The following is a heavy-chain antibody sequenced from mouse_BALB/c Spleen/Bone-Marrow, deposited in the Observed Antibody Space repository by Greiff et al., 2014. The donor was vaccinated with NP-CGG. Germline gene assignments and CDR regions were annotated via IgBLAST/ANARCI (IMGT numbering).Heavy chain of an antibody. Sequence: VKLMESGPGLVQPSQSLSITCTVSGFSLTSYGVHWVRQSPGKGLEWLGVIWSGGSTDYNAAFISRLSISKDNSKNQVFFKINSMQANDTAIYYCARNTYYGNPFAYWGQGTLVTVSA. CDR1: GFSLTSYG. V-gene: IGHV2-2*02. CDR3: ARNTYYGNPFAY. J-gene: IGHJ3*01. CDR2: IWSGGST. D-gene: IGHD2-10*01.